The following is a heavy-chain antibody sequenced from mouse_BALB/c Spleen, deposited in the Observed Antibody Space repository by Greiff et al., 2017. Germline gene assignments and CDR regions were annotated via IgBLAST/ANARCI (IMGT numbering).Heavy chain of an antibody. Sequence: QVQLKQSGPGLVQPSQSLSITCTVSGFSLTSYGVHWVRQSPGKGLEWLGVIWRGGSTDYNAAFISRLSISKDNSKSQVFFKMNSLQANDTAIYYCARNTLPSWFAYWGQGTLVTVSA. J-gene: IGHJ3*01. V-gene: IGHV2-2*02. CDR2: IWRGGST. CDR3: ARNTLPSWFAY. CDR1: GFSLTSYG.